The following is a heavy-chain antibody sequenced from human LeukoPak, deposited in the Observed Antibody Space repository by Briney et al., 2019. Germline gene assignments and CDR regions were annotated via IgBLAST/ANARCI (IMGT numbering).Heavy chain of an antibody. Sequence: ASVKVSCKASGGTFSSYAISWVRQAPGQGLEWMGWINPNSGGTNYAQKFQGRVTMTRDTSISTAYMELSRLRSDDTAVYYCARGIGQAPIDYWGQGTLVTVSS. D-gene: IGHD3-16*02. J-gene: IGHJ4*02. CDR2: INPNSGGT. CDR1: GGTFSSYA. V-gene: IGHV1-2*02. CDR3: ARGIGQAPIDY.